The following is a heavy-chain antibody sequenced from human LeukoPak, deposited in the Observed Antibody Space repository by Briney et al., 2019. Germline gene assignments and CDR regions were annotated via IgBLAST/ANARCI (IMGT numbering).Heavy chain of an antibody. V-gene: IGHV3-23*01. CDR3: AKEPSSGRQLLGY. D-gene: IGHD5-12*01. Sequence: VGALRLSRAASVFTLISHVMSWVRPAPGKGLEWVSAISSGGGSTYYADSVKGRFTISRDNSKNTLYLQMNSLRAEDTAVYYCAKEPSSGRQLLGYWGQGTLVTVSS. CDR2: ISSGGGST. CDR1: VFTLISHV. J-gene: IGHJ4*02.